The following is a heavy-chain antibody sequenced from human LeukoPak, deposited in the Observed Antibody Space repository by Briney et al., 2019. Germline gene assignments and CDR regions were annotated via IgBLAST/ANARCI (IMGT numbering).Heavy chain of an antibody. J-gene: IGHJ6*03. CDR3: ASEDYYCSGGSCYLSALYYYMDV. CDR1: GGTSSSYA. V-gene: IGHV1-69*05. D-gene: IGHD2-15*01. Sequence: SVKVSCKASGGTSSSYAISWVRQAPGHGLEWMGGIIPIFGTANYAQKLQGRVTITTDESTSTACMELSSLRSEDAAVYYCASEDYYCSGGSCYLSALYYYMDVWGKGTTVTVSS. CDR2: IIPIFGTA.